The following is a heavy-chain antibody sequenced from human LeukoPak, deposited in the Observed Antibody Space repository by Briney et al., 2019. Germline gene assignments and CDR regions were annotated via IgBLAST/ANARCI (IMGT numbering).Heavy chain of an antibody. Sequence: PSETLSLTCTVSGGSISSGSYYWSWIRQPAGKGLEWIGRIYTSGSTNYNPSLKSRVTISVDTSKNQFSLKLSSVTAADTAVYYCARHRPSSGSYHPRYYYYYYMDVWGKGTTVTVSS. CDR3: ARHRPSSGSYHPRYYYYYYMDV. V-gene: IGHV4-61*02. J-gene: IGHJ6*03. D-gene: IGHD1-26*01. CDR1: GGSISSGSYY. CDR2: IYTSGST.